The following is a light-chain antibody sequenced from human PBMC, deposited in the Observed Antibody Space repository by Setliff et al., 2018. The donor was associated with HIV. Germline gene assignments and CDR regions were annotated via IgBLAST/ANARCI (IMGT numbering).Light chain of an antibody. Sequence: QSALTQPPSASGSPGQSVTISCTGTGSDIGYYTYVSWYQQHPGKAPRLVIYDVSRRPSGVPNRFSGSRSGNTASLTVSGLQAEDEADYYCSSYAGDNKYVFGSGTKVTAL. CDR2: DVS. CDR3: SSYAGDNKYV. V-gene: IGLV2-8*01. CDR1: GSDIGYYTY. J-gene: IGLJ1*01.